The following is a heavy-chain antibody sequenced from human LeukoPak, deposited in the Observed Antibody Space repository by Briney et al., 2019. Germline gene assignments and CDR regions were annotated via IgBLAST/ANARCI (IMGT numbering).Heavy chain of an antibody. D-gene: IGHD6-19*01. Sequence: KPSETLSLTCGVYGGSFSGHYWSWIRQPPGKGLEWIGENNDSGSSNYNPSLKSRVTISVDTSKNQFSLKLSSVTAADTAIYYCASLIAVWSWFVPWGQGTLVTVSS. CDR1: GGSFSGHY. V-gene: IGHV4-34*01. J-gene: IGHJ5*02. CDR2: NNDSGSS. CDR3: ASLIAVWSWFVP.